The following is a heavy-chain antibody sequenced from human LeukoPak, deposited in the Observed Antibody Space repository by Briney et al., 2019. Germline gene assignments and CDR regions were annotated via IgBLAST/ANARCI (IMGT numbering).Heavy chain of an antibody. CDR1: GFTFSNYG. D-gene: IGHD3-9*01. V-gene: IGHV3-30*18. CDR2: ISYDGSNK. CDR3: AKDGGYDILTGPLDY. Sequence: GGSLRLSCAASGFTFSNYGMHWGRQAPGKGLEWVAVISYDGSNKYYADPVKGRFTISRDNSKNTLYLQMNSLRAEDTAVYYCAKDGGYDILTGPLDYWGQGTLVTVSS. J-gene: IGHJ4*02.